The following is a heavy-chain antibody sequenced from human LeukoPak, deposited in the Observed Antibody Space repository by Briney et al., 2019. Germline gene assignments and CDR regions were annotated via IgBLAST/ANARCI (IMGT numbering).Heavy chain of an antibody. CDR1: GFTFSKAW. CDR3: TTEDYGDYVPDY. CDR2: IKSKTDGGTT. V-gene: IGHV3-15*01. J-gene: IGHJ4*02. Sequence: TGGSLRLSCAASGFTFSKAWMSWVRQAPGKGLEWVGQIKSKTDGGTTDYAAPVTGRFTISRDDSKNSLYLLMNSLKTEDTAVYYCTTEDYGDYVPDYWGQGTLVTVSS. D-gene: IGHD4-17*01.